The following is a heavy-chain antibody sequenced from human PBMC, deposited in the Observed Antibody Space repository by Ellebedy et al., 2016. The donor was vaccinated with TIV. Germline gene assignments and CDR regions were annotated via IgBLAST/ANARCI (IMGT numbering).Heavy chain of an antibody. CDR3: AHSFVSSTSWAGGMDV. CDR1: GGSISSYY. CDR2: IYYSGGT. V-gene: IGHV4-59*01. Sequence: SETLSLXXTVSGGSISSYYWSWIRQPPGKGLEWIGFIYYSGGTNYNPSLKSRVTISVDTSKNQFSLKLSSVTAADTAVYYCAHSFVSSTSWAGGMDVWGQGTTVTVSS. D-gene: IGHD2-2*01. J-gene: IGHJ6*02.